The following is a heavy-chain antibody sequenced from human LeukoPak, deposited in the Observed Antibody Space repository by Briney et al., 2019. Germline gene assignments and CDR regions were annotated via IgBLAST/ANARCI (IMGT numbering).Heavy chain of an antibody. CDR3: TRAVARSRRDAFDI. CDR1: GFTVSSTY. CDR2: IYSGGTT. Sequence: GGSLRLSCAASGFTVSSTYMSWVRQAPGKGLEWVSIIYSGGTTYYADSVKGRFTISRDNSKNTLYLQMNSPRAEDTAVYYCTRAVARSRRDAFDIWGQGTMVTVSS. D-gene: IGHD6-19*01. J-gene: IGHJ3*02. V-gene: IGHV3-53*01.